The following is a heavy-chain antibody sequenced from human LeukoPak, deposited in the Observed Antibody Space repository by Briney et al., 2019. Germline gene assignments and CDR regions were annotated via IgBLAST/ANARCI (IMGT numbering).Heavy chain of an antibody. CDR1: GFTFNNCG. CDR3: AKARNYDSPQFDY. D-gene: IGHD3-22*01. CDR2: ISGISGTT. J-gene: IGHJ4*02. V-gene: IGHV3-23*01. Sequence: GGSLRLPCAASGFTFNNCGMSWVRQVPGKGLEWVSAISGISGTTNYADSVKGRFTISRDNSKNTLYLQMNSLSPEDTAVYYCAKARNYDSPQFDYWGQGTLVTVSS.